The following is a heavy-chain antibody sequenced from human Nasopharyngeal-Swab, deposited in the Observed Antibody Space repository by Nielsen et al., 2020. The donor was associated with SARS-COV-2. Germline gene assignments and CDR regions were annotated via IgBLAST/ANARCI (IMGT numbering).Heavy chain of an antibody. CDR1: GGSISSYY. CDR3: GRGGWGNWFDP. J-gene: IGHJ5*02. D-gene: IGHD3-16*01. CDR2: IYYSGST. Sequence: SCTVSGGSISSYYWSWIRQPPGKGLGWIGYIYYSGSTNYNPSLKSRVTISVDTSKNQFSLKLSSVTAADTAVYYCGRGGWGNWFDPWGQGTLVTVSS. V-gene: IGHV4-59*01.